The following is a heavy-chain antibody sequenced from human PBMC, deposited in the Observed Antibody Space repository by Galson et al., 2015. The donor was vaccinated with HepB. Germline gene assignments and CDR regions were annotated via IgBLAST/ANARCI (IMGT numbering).Heavy chain of an antibody. V-gene: IGHV1-8*01. Sequence: SVKVSCKASGYTFNSYDINWVRQAPGQGLEWMGWINPNSANTGYAQKFQGRVTMTRNVSTSTVYVELSSLRSDDTAVYYCARVMVPGENWFDPWAREPWSPSPQ. D-gene: IGHD2-8*01. CDR3: ARVMVPGENWFDP. CDR2: INPNSANT. CDR1: GYTFNSYD. J-gene: IGHJ5*02.